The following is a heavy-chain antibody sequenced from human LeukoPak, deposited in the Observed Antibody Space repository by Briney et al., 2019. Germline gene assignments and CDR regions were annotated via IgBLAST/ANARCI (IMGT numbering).Heavy chain of an antibody. D-gene: IGHD3-22*01. V-gene: IGHV3-30*04. CDR2: ISYDGSNK. CDR3: ARDLGPYYYDSSGYYY. CDR1: GFTFSSYA. J-gene: IGHJ4*02. Sequence: GGSLRLSCAASGFTFSSYAMHWVRQAPGKGLEWVAVISYDGSNKYYADSVKGRFTISRDNSKNTLYLQMNSLRAEDTAVYYCARDLGPYYYDSSGYYYWGQGTLVTVSS.